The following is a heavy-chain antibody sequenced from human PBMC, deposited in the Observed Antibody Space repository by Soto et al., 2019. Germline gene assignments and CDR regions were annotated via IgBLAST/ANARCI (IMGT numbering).Heavy chain of an antibody. D-gene: IGHD6-13*01. V-gene: IGHV5-51*01. CDR2: IYPGDHET. CDR1: GYTFSNFW. Sequence: GESLKISCQSSGYTFSNFWIGWVRQLPGKGLEWMGIIYPGDHETRYSPSFHGKVTISADRSINTAYLQWNSLEASDTAFYFCARSPRSSPYFDYWGQGALVTGSS. CDR3: ARSPRSSPYFDY. J-gene: IGHJ4*02.